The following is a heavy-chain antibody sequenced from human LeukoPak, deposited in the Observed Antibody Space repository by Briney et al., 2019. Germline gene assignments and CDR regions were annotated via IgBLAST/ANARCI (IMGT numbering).Heavy chain of an antibody. J-gene: IGHJ3*02. Sequence: SETLSLTCTVSGGSISPYYWSWIRQPPGKGLEWIGYIYYNGITSYKPSLKGRVTISVDTSKKQFALKLSSVTDADTAVYYCATGYYYDNSGYPDALDIWGQGTMVTVSS. CDR3: ATGYYYDNSGYPDALDI. D-gene: IGHD3-22*01. CDR1: GGSISPYY. V-gene: IGHV4-59*01. CDR2: IYYNGIT.